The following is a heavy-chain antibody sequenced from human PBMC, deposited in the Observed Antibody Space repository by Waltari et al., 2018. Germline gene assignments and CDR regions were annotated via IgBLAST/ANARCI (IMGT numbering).Heavy chain of an antibody. CDR1: GFTFSSYW. Sequence: EVLLVESGGGLVQPGGSLRLSCAASGFTFSSYWMHWVRQAPGQGLVWVSRIDSDGSRTDYADSWKGRFTISRDNAKNTLYLQMNSLRAEDTAVYYCARDRYYDFWSGYYNSRAYYGMDVWGQGTTVTVSS. CDR2: IDSDGSRT. D-gene: IGHD3-3*01. V-gene: IGHV3-74*01. CDR3: ARDRYYDFWSGYYNSRAYYGMDV. J-gene: IGHJ6*02.